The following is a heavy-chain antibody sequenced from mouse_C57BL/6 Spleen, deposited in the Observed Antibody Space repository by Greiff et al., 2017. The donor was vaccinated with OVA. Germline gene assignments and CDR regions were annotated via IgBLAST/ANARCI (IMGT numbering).Heavy chain of an antibody. Sequence: EVQLQQSGAELVRPGASVKLSCTASGFNIKDDYMHWVKQRPEQGLEWIGWIDPGNGDTEYASKFQGKATITADTSSNTAYLQLSSLTSEDTAVYYCTTAPYYGSSYSDYWGQGTTLTVSS. CDR3: TTAPYYGSSYSDY. V-gene: IGHV14-4*01. CDR2: IDPGNGDT. CDR1: GFNIKDDY. J-gene: IGHJ2*01. D-gene: IGHD1-1*01.